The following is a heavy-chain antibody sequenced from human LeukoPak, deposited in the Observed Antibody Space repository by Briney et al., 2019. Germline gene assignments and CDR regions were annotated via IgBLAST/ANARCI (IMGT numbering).Heavy chain of an antibody. CDR3: AKRINFISSWYYFDY. CDR2: ISAGGGST. J-gene: IGHJ4*02. D-gene: IGHD6-13*01. CDR1: AFAFDDYA. Sequence: PGRSLRLSCAASAFAFDDYAMHWVRQAPGMGLEWVSTISAGGGSTYYADSVKGRFTISRDNSKNTLYLQMNSLRAEDTAVYYCAKRINFISSWYYFDYWGQGTLVTVSS. V-gene: IGHV3-23*01.